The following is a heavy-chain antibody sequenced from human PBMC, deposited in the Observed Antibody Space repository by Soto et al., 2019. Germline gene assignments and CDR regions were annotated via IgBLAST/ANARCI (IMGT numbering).Heavy chain of an antibody. CDR2: INHGGST. J-gene: IGHJ2*01. V-gene: IGHV4-34*01. Sequence: PGKWLEWIGEINHGGSTKYNPSLKNRVTISLETAKNQFSLTLTSVTAADTGVYYCARGDFFFQAEDGIRRSVPVSAFLLNRSSDL. D-gene: IGHD3-3*01. CDR3: ARGDFFFQAEDGIRRSVPVSAFLLNRSSDL.